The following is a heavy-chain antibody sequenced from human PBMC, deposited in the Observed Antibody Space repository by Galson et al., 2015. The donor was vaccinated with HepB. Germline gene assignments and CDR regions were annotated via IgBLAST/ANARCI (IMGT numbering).Heavy chain of an antibody. J-gene: IGHJ6*02. Sequence: SLRLSCTASGFLFTGYWMHWVRQVPGKTLVWIARINGDGGDTTYADSVKGRFTITRDTATTALYLQMNSLRGEDTAEYYCAREPLSHRGLDVWGQGTTVTVSS. D-gene: IGHD5/OR15-5a*01. CDR1: GFLFTGYW. V-gene: IGHV3-74*03. CDR2: INGDGGDT. CDR3: AREPLSHRGLDV.